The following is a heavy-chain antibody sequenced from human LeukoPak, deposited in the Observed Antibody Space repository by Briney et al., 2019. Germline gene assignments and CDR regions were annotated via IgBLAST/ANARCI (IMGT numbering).Heavy chain of an antibody. CDR1: GFTFSSYG. CDR2: ISYDGSNK. V-gene: IGHV3-30*18. Sequence: GGSLRLSCAASGFTFSSYGMHWVRQAPGRGLEWVAVISYDGSNKYYADSVKGRFTISRDNSKNTLYLQMNSLRAEDTAVYYCAKDRWYTAMGLFDYWGQGTPVTVSS. J-gene: IGHJ4*02. CDR3: AKDRWYTAMGLFDY. D-gene: IGHD5-18*01.